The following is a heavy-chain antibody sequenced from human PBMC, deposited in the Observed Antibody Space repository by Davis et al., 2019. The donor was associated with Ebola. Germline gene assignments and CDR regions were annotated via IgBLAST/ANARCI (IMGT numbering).Heavy chain of an antibody. CDR3: ARDLTTVTTNWFDP. Sequence: SVKVSCKASGGTFSSYAISWVRQAPGQGLEWMGRIIPILGIANYAQKLQGRVTMTTDTSTSTAYMELRSLRSDDTAVYYCARDLTTVTTNWFDPWGQGTLVTVSS. D-gene: IGHD4-17*01. J-gene: IGHJ5*02. CDR2: IIPILGIA. CDR1: GGTFSSYA. V-gene: IGHV1-69*04.